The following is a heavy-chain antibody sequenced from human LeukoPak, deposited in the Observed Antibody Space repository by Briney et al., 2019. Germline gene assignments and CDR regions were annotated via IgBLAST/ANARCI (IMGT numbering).Heavy chain of an antibody. CDR2: ISGSDDRK. J-gene: IGHJ4*02. D-gene: IGHD4-23*01. CDR1: GFTVSNYA. Sequence: GGSLRLSCAASGFTVSNYAMSWVRQAPGKGLEWDSSISGSDDRKYYADSVKGRFTISRVISENTLFLQMSSLRAEDTAVYYCAKDRDYGGNSRGIDYFDYWGQGTLVTVSS. V-gene: IGHV3-23*01. CDR3: AKDRDYGGNSRGIDYFDY.